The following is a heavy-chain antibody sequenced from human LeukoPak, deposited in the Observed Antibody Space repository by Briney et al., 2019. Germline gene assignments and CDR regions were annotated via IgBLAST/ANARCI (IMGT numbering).Heavy chain of an antibody. CDR3: ARDQGELNAFDI. CDR1: GGSFSGYY. CDR2: INHSGST. Sequence: SETLSLTCAVYGGSFSGYYWSWIRQPPGKGLEWIGEINHSGSTNYNPSLKSRVTISVDTSKNQFSLRLNPMTAADTAVYYCARDQGELNAFDIWGQGTMVTVSS. V-gene: IGHV4-34*01. D-gene: IGHD3-16*01. J-gene: IGHJ3*02.